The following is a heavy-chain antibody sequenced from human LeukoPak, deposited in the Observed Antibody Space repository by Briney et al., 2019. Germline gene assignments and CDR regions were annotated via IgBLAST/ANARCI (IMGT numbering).Heavy chain of an antibody. J-gene: IGHJ4*02. D-gene: IGHD3-9*01. V-gene: IGHV3-7*01. Sequence: DSVKGRFTISRDDAKNSVYLQMNSLRAEDTAVYYCARDVDDILTGYSIDYWGQGTLVTVSS. CDR3: ARDVDDILTGYSIDY.